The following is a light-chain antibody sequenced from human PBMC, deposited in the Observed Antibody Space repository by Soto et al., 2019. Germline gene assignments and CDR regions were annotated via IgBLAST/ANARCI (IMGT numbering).Light chain of an antibody. J-gene: IGLJ2*01. V-gene: IGLV2-14*01. Sequence: QSALTQPASVSGSPGQSITISCTGTSSDVGGYNYVSWYQQHPGKAPKLMIYDVSNRPSGVSNRFSGSKAGNTSSLTTSGLQAEDEADYFRSSYTSSSTLGFGGGTKLTVL. CDR2: DVS. CDR3: SSYTSSSTLG. CDR1: SSDVGGYNY.